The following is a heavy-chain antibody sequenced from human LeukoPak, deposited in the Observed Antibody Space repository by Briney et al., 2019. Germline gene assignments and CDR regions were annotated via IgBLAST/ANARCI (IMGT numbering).Heavy chain of an antibody. D-gene: IGHD3-10*02. CDR3: AELGITMIGGV. CDR2: ISSSGSTI. V-gene: IGHV3-48*03. Sequence: GGSLRLSCTASGFTLGDYAMNWVRQAPGKGLEWVSYISSSGSTIYYADSVKGRFTISRDNAKNSLYLQMNSLRAEDTAVYYCAELGITMIGGVWGKGTTVTISS. J-gene: IGHJ6*04. CDR1: GFTLGDYA.